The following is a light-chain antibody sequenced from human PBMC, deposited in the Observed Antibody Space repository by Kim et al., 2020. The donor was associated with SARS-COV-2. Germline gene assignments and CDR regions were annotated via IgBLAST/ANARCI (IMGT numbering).Light chain of an antibody. CDR1: DKY. J-gene: IGLJ2*01. Sequence: DKYCFWYQQRPGQPPILIIFQDNKRPSGIPERFSGSNSGNTATLTISGAQSMDEADYFCQAWDSSSVAVFGGGTQLTVL. CDR3: QAWDSSSVAV. CDR2: QDN. V-gene: IGLV3-1*01.